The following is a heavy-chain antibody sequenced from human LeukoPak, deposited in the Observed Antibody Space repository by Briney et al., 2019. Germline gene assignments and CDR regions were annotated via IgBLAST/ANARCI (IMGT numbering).Heavy chain of an antibody. Sequence: PSETLSLTCTVSGGSISSNNYYWGWIRQPPGKGLEWIGSIYYGGSAYYNPSLKSRVTISVDTSKNQFSLRLSSVTAADTAVYYCARETNVFGSSWYGCDYWGQGTLVTVSS. V-gene: IGHV4-39*07. CDR1: GGSISSNNYY. CDR2: IYYGGSA. CDR3: ARETNVFGSSWYGCDY. J-gene: IGHJ4*02. D-gene: IGHD6-13*01.